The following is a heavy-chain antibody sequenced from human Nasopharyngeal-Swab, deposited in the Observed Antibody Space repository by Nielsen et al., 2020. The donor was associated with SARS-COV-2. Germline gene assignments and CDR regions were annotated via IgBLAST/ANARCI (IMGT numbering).Heavy chain of an antibody. CDR1: GFTFSSYS. V-gene: IGHV3-21*01. D-gene: IGHD3-16*01. CDR3: AQTYDYVWGNDY. J-gene: IGHJ4*02. CDR2: ISSSSSYI. Sequence: GESLKISCAASGFTFSSYSMNWVRQAPGKGLERVSSISSSSSYIYYADSVKGRFTISRDNAKNSLYLQMNSLRAEDTAVYYCAQTYDYVWGNDYWGQGTLVTVSS.